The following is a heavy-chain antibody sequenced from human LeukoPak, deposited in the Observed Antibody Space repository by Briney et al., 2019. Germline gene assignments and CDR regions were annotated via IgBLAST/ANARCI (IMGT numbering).Heavy chain of an antibody. CDR2: IKYDGYEE. V-gene: IGHV3-7*01. CDR1: GFTFSRYW. Sequence: GGSLRLSCAASGFTFSRYWMSWMRQAPGKGLEWVANIKYDGYEEYYVDSVKGRFTISRDNAKNSLYLQMNSLRAEDTAVYYCARTLVVPAATFDYWGQGTLVTVSS. J-gene: IGHJ4*02. CDR3: ARTLVVPAATFDY. D-gene: IGHD2-2*01.